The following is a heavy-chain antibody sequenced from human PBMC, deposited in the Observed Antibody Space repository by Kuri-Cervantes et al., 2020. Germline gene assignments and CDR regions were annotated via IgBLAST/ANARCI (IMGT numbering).Heavy chain of an antibody. CDR1: GFTFSSYW. CDR3: AREGTGYYGDYYFDY. Sequence: GESLKISCAASGFTFSSYWMSWDRQAPGKGLEWVAVISYDGSNKYYADSVKGLFTISRDNSKNTLYLQMNSLRAEDTAVYYCAREGTGYYGDYYFDYWGQGTLVTVSS. CDR2: ISYDGSNK. J-gene: IGHJ4*02. V-gene: IGHV3-30*03. D-gene: IGHD4-17*01.